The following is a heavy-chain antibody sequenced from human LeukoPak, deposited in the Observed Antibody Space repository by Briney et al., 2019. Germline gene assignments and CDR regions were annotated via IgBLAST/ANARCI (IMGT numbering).Heavy chain of an antibody. Sequence: GGSLRLSCAASGFTFSSYSMNWVRQAPGKGLEWVSSISSSSSYIYYADSVKGRFTISRDNAKNSLYLQMNSLRAEDTAVYYCASSPSFGVDTNWFDPWGQGTLVTVSS. J-gene: IGHJ5*02. V-gene: IGHV3-21*01. CDR1: GFTFSSYS. CDR3: ASSPSFGVDTNWFDP. D-gene: IGHD3-3*01. CDR2: ISSSSSYI.